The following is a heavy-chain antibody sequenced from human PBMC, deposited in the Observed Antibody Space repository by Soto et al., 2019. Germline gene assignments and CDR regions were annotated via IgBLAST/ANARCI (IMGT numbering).Heavy chain of an antibody. Sequence: GSRRLSCAASGSTFSSYAMSWVRQAPGKGLEWVSAISGSGGSTYYADSVKGRFTISRDNPKNTLYLQMNSLRAEDTAVYYCAKSIYWNLVPANFDYWGQGTLVTVSS. J-gene: IGHJ4*02. CDR1: GSTFSSYA. D-gene: IGHD1-1*01. CDR2: ISGSGGST. CDR3: AKSIYWNLVPANFDY. V-gene: IGHV3-23*01.